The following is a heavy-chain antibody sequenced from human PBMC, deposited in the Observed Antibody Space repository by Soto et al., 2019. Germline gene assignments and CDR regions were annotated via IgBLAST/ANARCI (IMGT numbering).Heavy chain of an antibody. V-gene: IGHV4-61*08. CDR3: ARRYGGTFDY. Sequence: PSETLSLTCTVSGCSISRGGYYWNWIRQQPGKGLEWIGYIYYSGSTNYNPSFKSRVTISVDTSKNQFSLKLSSVTAADTAVYYCARRYGGTFDYWGQGTLVTVSS. CDR2: IYYSGST. J-gene: IGHJ4*02. D-gene: IGHD2-15*01. CDR1: GCSISRGGYY.